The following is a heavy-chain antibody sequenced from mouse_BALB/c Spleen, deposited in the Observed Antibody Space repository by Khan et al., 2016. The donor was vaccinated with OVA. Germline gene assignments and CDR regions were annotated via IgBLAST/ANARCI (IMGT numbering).Heavy chain of an antibody. J-gene: IGHJ4*01. CDR1: GYTFSNSW. Sequence: QVQLQQSGAELMKPGASVKISCKATGYTFSNSWIEWVKQRPGHGLEWIGASLPGRDPNNHNENFKSKATTTADTSSTTAHMQLSSPTSEDSAVYYCARGAGTTYGMDYWGQGTSVTVSS. CDR3: ARGAGTTYGMDY. D-gene: IGHD4-1*01. CDR2: SLPGRDPN. V-gene: IGHV1-9*01.